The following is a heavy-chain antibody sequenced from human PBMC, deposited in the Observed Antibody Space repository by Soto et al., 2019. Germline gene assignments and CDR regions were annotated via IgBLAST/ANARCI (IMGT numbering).Heavy chain of an antibody. V-gene: IGHV3-30-3*01. CDR1: GFTFSSYA. CDR3: ARGVVVEAFDI. D-gene: IGHD2-15*01. Sequence: GGSLRLSCAASGFTFSSYAMHWVRQAPGKGLEWVAVISYDGSNKYYADSVKGRFTISRDNAKNSLYLQMNGLRAEDTAVYYCARGVVVEAFDIWGQGTMVTVSS. CDR2: ISYDGSNK. J-gene: IGHJ3*02.